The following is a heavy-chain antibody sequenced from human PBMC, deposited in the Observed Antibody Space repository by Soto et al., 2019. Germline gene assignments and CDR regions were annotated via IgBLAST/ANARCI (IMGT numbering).Heavy chain of an antibody. CDR3: ARVSVYCSGGSCYGYCPH. Sequence: ASVKVSCKASGYTFTSYAMHWVRQAPGQRLERMGWINAGNGNTKYSQKFQGGVTITRGTSASTAYMELSSLRSEDTAVFYCARVSVYCSGGSCYGYCPHWGHGTAVTVSS. V-gene: IGHV1-3*01. J-gene: IGHJ1*01. D-gene: IGHD2-15*01. CDR2: INAGNGNT. CDR1: GYTFTSYA.